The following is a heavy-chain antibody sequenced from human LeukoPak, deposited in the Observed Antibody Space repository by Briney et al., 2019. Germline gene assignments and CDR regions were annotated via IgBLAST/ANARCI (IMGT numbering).Heavy chain of an antibody. CDR3: ARAGRVEDYGLLSCIN. D-gene: IGHD2-2*01. Sequence: GASVKVSCKASGYTFTGYYMYWVRQAPGQGLEWMGWINPNSGGTNYAQKFQGWVTMTRDTSISTAYMELSRLRSDDTAVYYCARAGRVEDYGLLSCINWGQGTLVTVSS. V-gene: IGHV1-2*04. CDR2: INPNSGGT. J-gene: IGHJ4*02. CDR1: GYTFTGYY.